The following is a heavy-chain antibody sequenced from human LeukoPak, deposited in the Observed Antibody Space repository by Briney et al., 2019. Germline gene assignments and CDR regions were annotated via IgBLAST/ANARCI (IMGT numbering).Heavy chain of an antibody. CDR2: IYYSGST. CDR3: ARADCSSATCYVDY. V-gene: IGHV4-31*03. J-gene: IGHJ4*02. D-gene: IGHD2-2*01. Sequence: SQTLSLTCTVSGGSISSGGYYWSWIRQHPGKGLEWIGYIYYSGSTYYNPSLKSRVTISVDTSKNQFSLKLSSVTAADTAVYYCARADCSSATCYVDYWGLGTLVTVSS. CDR1: GGSISSGGYY.